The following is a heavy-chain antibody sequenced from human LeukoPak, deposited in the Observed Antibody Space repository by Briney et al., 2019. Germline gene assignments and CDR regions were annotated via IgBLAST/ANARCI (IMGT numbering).Heavy chain of an antibody. CDR3: ARSPEYYCSSTSCLYYYGMDV. J-gene: IGHJ6*02. CDR1: GFTFSDYY. CDR2: ISSSSSYT. Sequence: GGSLSLSCAASGFTFSDYYMSWICQAPGKGLEWVSYISSSSSYTNYADSVKGRFTISRDNAKNSLYLQMNSLRAEDTAVYYCARSPEYYCSSTSCLYYYGMDVWGQGTTVTVSS. V-gene: IGHV3-11*06. D-gene: IGHD2-2*01.